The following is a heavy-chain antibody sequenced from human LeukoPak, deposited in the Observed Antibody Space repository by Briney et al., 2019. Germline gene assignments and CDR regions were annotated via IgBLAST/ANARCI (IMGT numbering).Heavy chain of an antibody. V-gene: IGHV3-7*01. CDR1: GFTLSTYW. CDR3: ARDPSRGYNYGNGDY. J-gene: IGHJ4*02. D-gene: IGHD5-18*01. Sequence: GGSLRLSCAASGFTLSTYWMSWVRQAPGKGLEWVAHIKQDRSEKYYVDSVKGRFTIARDNAKNSLYLPMNSLRAEDTAVYYCARDPSRGYNYGNGDYWGQGTLVIVSS. CDR2: IKQDRSEK.